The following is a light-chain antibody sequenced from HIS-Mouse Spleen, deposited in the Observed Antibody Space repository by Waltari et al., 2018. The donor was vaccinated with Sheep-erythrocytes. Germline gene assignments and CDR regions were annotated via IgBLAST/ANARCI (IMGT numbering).Light chain of an antibody. J-gene: IGLJ3*02. Sequence: QSALPQPRSVSGSPGQSVTISCTVTSSAVGGYNYVSWYQQHPGKAPKLMIYEVSKRPSGVPDRFSGSKSGNTASLTVSGLQAEDEADYYCSSYAGSNNWVFGGGTKLTVL. CDR2: EVS. CDR1: SSAVGGYNY. V-gene: IGLV2-8*01. CDR3: SSYAGSNNWV.